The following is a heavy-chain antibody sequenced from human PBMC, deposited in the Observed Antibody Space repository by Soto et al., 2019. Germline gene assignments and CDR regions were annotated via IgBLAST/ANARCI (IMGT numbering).Heavy chain of an antibody. J-gene: IGHJ4*02. Sequence: QVQLVQSGAEVKKPGSSVNVACKASGGTFNRYTISWVRQAPGQGLEWMGRIIPRSPMPIYEQEFQGRVTVTADKSTTSVYMELSSLTSDDTVVYYCARGEGGNGDWYASWGRGTLGTVSS. V-gene: IGHV1-69*02. D-gene: IGHD2-21*01. CDR2: IIPRSPMP. CDR3: ARGEGGNGDWYAS. CDR1: GGTFNRYT.